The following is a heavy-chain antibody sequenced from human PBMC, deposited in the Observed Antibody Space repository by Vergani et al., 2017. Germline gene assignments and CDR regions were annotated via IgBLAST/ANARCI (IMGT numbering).Heavy chain of an antibody. CDR3: ARGANYYDSSGYPTGY. Sequence: QVQLVQSGAEVKKPGASVKVSCKASGYTFTSYAMHWVRQAPGQRLEWMGGINAGNGNTKYSKKFQGRVTITRDTSASTAYMELSSLRSEDTAVYYCARGANYYDSSGYPTGYWGQGTLVTVSS. V-gene: IGHV1-3*01. J-gene: IGHJ4*02. D-gene: IGHD3-22*01. CDR2: INAGNGNT. CDR1: GYTFTSYA.